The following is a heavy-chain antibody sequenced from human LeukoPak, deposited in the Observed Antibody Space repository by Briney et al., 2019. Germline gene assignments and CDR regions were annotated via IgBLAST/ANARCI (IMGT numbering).Heavy chain of an antibody. CDR1: GYTFTGYY. D-gene: IGHD3-22*01. V-gene: IGHV1-2*02. Sequence: ASVKVSCKASGYTFTGYYMHWVRQAPGQGLEWMGWINPNSGGTNYAQKFQGRVTMTRDTSLSTAYMELSRLRSDDTAVCYCARDRYYDSSGYVTDHWGQGTLVTVSS. J-gene: IGHJ4*02. CDR2: INPNSGGT. CDR3: ARDRYYDSSGYVTDH.